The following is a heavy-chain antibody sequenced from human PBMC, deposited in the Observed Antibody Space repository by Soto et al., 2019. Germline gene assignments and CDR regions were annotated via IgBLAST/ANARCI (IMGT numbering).Heavy chain of an antibody. Sequence: GGSLRLSCAASGFTFSSYGMHWVRQAPGKGLEWVAVIWYDGSNKYYADSVKGRFTISRDNSKNTLYLQMNSLRAEDTAVYYCARDPTYSSSSGNYYYYMDVWGKGTTVTVSS. D-gene: IGHD6-6*01. J-gene: IGHJ6*03. CDR3: ARDPTYSSSSGNYYYYMDV. V-gene: IGHV3-33*01. CDR1: GFTFSSYG. CDR2: IWYDGSNK.